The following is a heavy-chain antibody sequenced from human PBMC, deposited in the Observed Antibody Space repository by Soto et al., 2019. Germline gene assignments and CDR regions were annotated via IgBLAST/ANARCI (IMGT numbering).Heavy chain of an antibody. CDR1: GFTFSSYA. CDR2: ISGSGGST. V-gene: IGHV3-23*01. D-gene: IGHD6-13*01. CDR3: AKRHRSSWAFDY. J-gene: IGHJ4*02. Sequence: EVQLLESGGGLVQPGGSLRLSCAASGFTFSSYAMRWVRQAPGKGLEWVSGISGSGGSTYYADSVKGRFTISRDNSKNTLYLQMNSLRTEDTAVYYCAKRHRSSWAFDYWGQGTLVTVSS.